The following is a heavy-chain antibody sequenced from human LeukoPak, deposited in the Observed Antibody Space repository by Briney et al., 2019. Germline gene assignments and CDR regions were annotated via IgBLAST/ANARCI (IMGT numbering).Heavy chain of an antibody. CDR1: GFTFSSYW. Sequence: PGGSLRLSCAASGFTFSSYWMSWVRQAPGKRLEWVANIKQDGSEKYYVDSVKGRFTISRDNAKNSLYLQMDSLRAEDTAVYYCAKPLYSMVRGLFDYWGQGTLVTVSS. CDR3: AKPLYSMVRGLFDY. J-gene: IGHJ4*02. D-gene: IGHD3-10*01. V-gene: IGHV3-7*01. CDR2: IKQDGSEK.